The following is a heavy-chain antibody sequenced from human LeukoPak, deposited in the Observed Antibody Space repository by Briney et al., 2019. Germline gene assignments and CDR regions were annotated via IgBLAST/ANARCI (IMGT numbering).Heavy chain of an antibody. Sequence: ASVKVSCKASGYTFTSYGISWVRQAPGQGLEWMGWISAYNGNTNYAQKLQGRVTMTTDTSTSTAYMELRSLRSDDTAVYYCARGSPKSYYYDSSGYYLDYWGQGTLVTVSS. V-gene: IGHV1-18*01. CDR3: ARGSPKSYYYDSSGYYLDY. CDR1: GYTFTSYG. D-gene: IGHD3-22*01. J-gene: IGHJ4*02. CDR2: ISAYNGNT.